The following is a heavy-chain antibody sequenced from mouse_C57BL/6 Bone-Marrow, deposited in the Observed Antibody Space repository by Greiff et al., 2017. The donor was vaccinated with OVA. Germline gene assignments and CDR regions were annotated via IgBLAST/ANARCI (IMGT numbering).Heavy chain of an antibody. D-gene: IGHD2-2*01. CDR1: GYTFTGYW. CDR3: ASWLPAWFAY. Sequence: QVQLKESGAELMKPGASVKLSCEATGYTFTGYWIEWVKQRPGHGLEWIGEILPGSGSTNYNEKFKGKATFTADTSSNTASMPLSSLTTEDSAIYYCASWLPAWFAYWGQGTLVTVSA. J-gene: IGHJ3*01. V-gene: IGHV1-9*01. CDR2: ILPGSGST.